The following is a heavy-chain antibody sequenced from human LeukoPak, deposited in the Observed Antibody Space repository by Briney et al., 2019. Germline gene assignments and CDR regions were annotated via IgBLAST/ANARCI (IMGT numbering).Heavy chain of an antibody. CDR2: ISGSGGGT. D-gene: IGHD1-26*01. CDR1: GFTYSSYW. J-gene: IGHJ6*03. V-gene: IGHV3-23*01. Sequence: GGCLRLSCAASGFTYSSYWMSWVRQAAGKGLEWVSLISGSGGGTYYADSVKGRFTISRDNSKNTLYLQLNSLRVEDTAVYYCAKNRGAGSHYYYHMNVWGKGTTVTVSS. CDR3: AKNRGAGSHYYYHMNV.